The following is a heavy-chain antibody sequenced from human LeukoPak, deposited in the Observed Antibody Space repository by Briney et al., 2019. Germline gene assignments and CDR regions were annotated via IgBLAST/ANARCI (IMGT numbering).Heavy chain of an antibody. D-gene: IGHD3-3*01. Sequence: PGGSLRLSCAASGFTFSSYGMHWARQAPGKGLEWVAVISYDGSNKYYADSVKGRFTISRDNSKNTLYLQMNSLRAEDTAVYYCAKDKFLRWDYFDYWGQGTLVTVSS. V-gene: IGHV3-30*18. J-gene: IGHJ4*02. CDR2: ISYDGSNK. CDR1: GFTFSSYG. CDR3: AKDKFLRWDYFDY.